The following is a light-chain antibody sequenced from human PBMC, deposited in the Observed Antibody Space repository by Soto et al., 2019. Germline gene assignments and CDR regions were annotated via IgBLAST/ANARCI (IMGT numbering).Light chain of an antibody. Sequence: IQLTQSPSSLSASVGDRVTITCRASQGIRNPLAWYQQKPGKGPKLLIYLASTLQSGVPSRFSGSGSGTDFTPTISSLQPEDFATYYCQQVDSYPITFGQGTRLEIK. CDR2: LAS. J-gene: IGKJ5*01. CDR1: QGIRNP. CDR3: QQVDSYPIT. V-gene: IGKV1-9*01.